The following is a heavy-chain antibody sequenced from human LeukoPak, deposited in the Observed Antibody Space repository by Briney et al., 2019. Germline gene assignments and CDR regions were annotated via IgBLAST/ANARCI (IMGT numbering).Heavy chain of an antibody. J-gene: IGHJ2*01. CDR3: ASGIWFGELNWFFDF. Sequence: SETLSLTCTVSGGSIRSSSYYWGWIRQPPGKGLEWIGSMYYGGGTYYNPSLKSRVAISLDTSKNQFSVKLNSVTAADTAVYYCASGIWFGELNWFFDFWGRGTLVTVSS. V-gene: IGHV4-39*07. CDR2: MYYGGGT. D-gene: IGHD3-10*01. CDR1: GGSIRSSSYY.